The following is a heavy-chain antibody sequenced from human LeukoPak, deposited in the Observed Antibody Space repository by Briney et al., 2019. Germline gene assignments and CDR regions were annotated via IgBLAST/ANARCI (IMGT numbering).Heavy chain of an antibody. V-gene: IGHV3-74*01. CDR2: INSDGSWT. D-gene: IGHD3-10*01. J-gene: IGHJ6*02. CDR1: GFTFRNYY. Sequence: GGSLRLSCAASGFTFRNYYMHWVRQAPGKGLVWVSHINSDGSWTSYADSVKGRFTISRDNAKNTLCLQMNSLRAEDTAVYYCARETGSGYGMDVWGQGTTVTVSS. CDR3: ARETGSGYGMDV.